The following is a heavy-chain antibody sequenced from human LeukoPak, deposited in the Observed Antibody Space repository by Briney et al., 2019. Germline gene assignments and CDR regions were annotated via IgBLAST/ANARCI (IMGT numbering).Heavy chain of an antibody. CDR3: AKDQWELPQYYFDY. J-gene: IGHJ4*02. CDR2: ISYDGSNK. D-gene: IGHD1-26*01. V-gene: IGHV3-30*18. Sequence: GGSLRLSCAASGFTFSSYGMHWVRQAPGKGLEWAAVISYDGSNKYYADSVKGRFTISRDNSKNTLYLQMNSLRAEDTAVYYCAKDQWELPQYYFDYWGQGTLVTVSS. CDR1: GFTFSSYG.